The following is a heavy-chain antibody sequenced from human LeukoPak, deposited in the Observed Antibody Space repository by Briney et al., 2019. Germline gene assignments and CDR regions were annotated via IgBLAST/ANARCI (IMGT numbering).Heavy chain of an antibody. V-gene: IGHV4-39*07. D-gene: IGHD2-15*01. CDR3: ARGGALGCSGGSCYYY. J-gene: IGHJ4*02. CDR1: GGSISSSSYY. Sequence: SETLSLTCTVSGGSISSSSYYWGWIRQPPGKGLEWIGSIYYSGSTYYNPSLKSRVTISVDTSKNQFSLKLSSVTAADTAVYYCARGGALGCSGGSCYYYWGQGTLVTVSS. CDR2: IYYSGST.